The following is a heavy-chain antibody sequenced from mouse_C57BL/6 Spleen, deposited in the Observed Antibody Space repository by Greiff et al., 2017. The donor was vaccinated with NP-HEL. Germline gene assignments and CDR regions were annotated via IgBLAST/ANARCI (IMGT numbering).Heavy chain of an antibody. J-gene: IGHJ2*01. V-gene: IGHV5-16*01. CDR3: AREGVDGYYVDY. CDR1: GFTFSDYY. CDR2: INYDGSST. D-gene: IGHD2-3*01. Sequence: EVMLVESEGGLVQPGSSMKLSCTASGFTFSDYYMAWVRQVPEKGLEWVANINYDGSSTYYLDSLKSRFIISRDNAKNILYLQMSSLKSEDTATYYCAREGVDGYYVDYWGQGTTLTVSS.